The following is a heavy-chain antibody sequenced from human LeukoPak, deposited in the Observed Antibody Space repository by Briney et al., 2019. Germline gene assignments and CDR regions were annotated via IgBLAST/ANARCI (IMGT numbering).Heavy chain of an antibody. D-gene: IGHD3-10*01. V-gene: IGHV3-23*01. CDR2: IAGSGGRT. Sequence: GGSLRLSCAASGFTFSSYAMSWVRQAPGKGLEWVSAIAGSGGRTYYADSVKGRFTISRDNSENTLYLQMNSLRAEDTAVYYCAKDFYGSGINWLDPWGQGTLVTVSS. J-gene: IGHJ5*02. CDR1: GFTFSSYA. CDR3: AKDFYGSGINWLDP.